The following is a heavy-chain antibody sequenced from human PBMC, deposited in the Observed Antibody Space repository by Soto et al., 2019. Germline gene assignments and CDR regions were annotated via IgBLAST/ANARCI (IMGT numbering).Heavy chain of an antibody. CDR1: GYTFTSYG. CDR3: ARARFLEWLLGYYYYGMDV. V-gene: IGHV1-18*01. CDR2: ISAYNGNT. J-gene: IGHJ6*02. Sequence: ASVKVSCKASGYTFTSYGISWVRQAPGQGLEWIGWISAYNGNTNYAQKLQGRVTMTTDTSTSTAYMELRSLRSDDTAVYYCARARFLEWLLGYYYYGMDVWGQGTTVTVSS. D-gene: IGHD3-3*01.